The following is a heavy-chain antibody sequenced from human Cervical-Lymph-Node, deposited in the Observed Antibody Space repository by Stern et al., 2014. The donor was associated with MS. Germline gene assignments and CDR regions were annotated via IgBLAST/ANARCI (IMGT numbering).Heavy chain of an antibody. J-gene: IGHJ4*02. D-gene: IGHD6-13*01. CDR1: GFTFDSYS. Sequence: EVQLVESGGGLVQPGGSLRLSCAASGFTFDSYSMHWVRPVPATGLVWVSRINTDGSSPRYADSVKGRFTISRDNAKNMLYLEMNSLRAEDTAVYYCSGSNWYFFDYWGQGTLVTVSS. V-gene: IGHV3-74*01. CDR2: INTDGSSP. CDR3: SGSNWYFFDY.